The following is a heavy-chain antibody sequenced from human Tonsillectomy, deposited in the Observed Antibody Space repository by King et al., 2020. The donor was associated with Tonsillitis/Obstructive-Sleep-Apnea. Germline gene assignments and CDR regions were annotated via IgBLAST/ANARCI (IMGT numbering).Heavy chain of an antibody. CDR2: INHSGST. D-gene: IGHD6-13*01. Sequence: VQLQQWGAGLLKPSETLSLTCAVYGGSFSGYYWSWIRQPPGKGLEWIGEINHSGSTNYNPSLKSRVTISVDTSKNQFSLKLSSETAADTAVYYCARGPNYSSSWYNYWGQGTLVTVSS. V-gene: IGHV4-34*01. CDR3: ARGPNYSSSWYNY. CDR1: GGSFSGYY. J-gene: IGHJ4*02.